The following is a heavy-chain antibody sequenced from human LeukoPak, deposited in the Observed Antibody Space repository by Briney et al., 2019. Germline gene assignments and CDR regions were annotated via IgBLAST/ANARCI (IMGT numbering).Heavy chain of an antibody. CDR3: TTFGGNAASGY. V-gene: IGHV3-15*01. CDR2: IKSKTDGGST. D-gene: IGHD4-23*01. J-gene: IGHJ4*02. Sequence: GGSLRLSCAASGFTFSNGWMSWVRQAPGKGLEWVGRIKSKTDGGSTDYAAPVKGRFTISRDDSKNTLYLQMNSLKTEDTAVYYCTTFGGNAASGYWGQGTLVTVSS. CDR1: GFTFSNGW.